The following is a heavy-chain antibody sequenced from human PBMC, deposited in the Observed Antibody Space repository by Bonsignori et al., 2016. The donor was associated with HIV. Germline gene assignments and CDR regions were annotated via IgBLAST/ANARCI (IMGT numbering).Heavy chain of an antibody. Sequence: WVRQAPGQGLEWMGSESTLTVVGTNYAQKFQGRVTMTRDTSISTAYMELSRLRSDDTAVYYCASGSPHSSSSYYYYYYMDGLGQRDHGHRLL. D-gene: IGHD6-13*01. CDR2: ESTLTVVGT. V-gene: IGHV1-2*02. CDR3: ASGSPHSSSSYYYYYYMDG. J-gene: IGHJ6*03.